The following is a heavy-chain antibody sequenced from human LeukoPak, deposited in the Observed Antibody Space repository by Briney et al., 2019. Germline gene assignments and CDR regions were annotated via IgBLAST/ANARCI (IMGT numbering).Heavy chain of an antibody. D-gene: IGHD3-22*01. CDR2: IYSGGTT. J-gene: IGHJ4*02. CDR1: GFTVSGNY. CDR3: AKGARSSSGYTTD. Sequence: GGSLRLSCAVSGFTVSGNYMSWVRQAPGKGLEWVSLIYSGGTTYYADSVKGRLTISRDNAKNSLFLQMNSLKTEDTAFYYCAKGARSSSGYTTDWGQGILVTVSS. V-gene: IGHV3-53*05.